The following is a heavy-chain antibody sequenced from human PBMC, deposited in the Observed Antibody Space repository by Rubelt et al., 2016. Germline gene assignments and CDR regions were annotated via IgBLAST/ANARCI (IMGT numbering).Heavy chain of an antibody. J-gene: IGHJ4*02. CDR2: IYFSGST. D-gene: IGHD6-13*01. Sequence: QLQLQGSGPGLVKPSETLSLTCTVSGGSVSSSRYYWGWIRQPPGKGLEWIGTIYFSGSTYNPSLKSRVTISVDTSKNQFSLRLSSVTAADTALYYGASSSSWYRYDYWGLGTLVTVSS. V-gene: IGHV4-39*07. CDR1: GGSVSSSRYY. CDR3: ASSSSWYRYDY.